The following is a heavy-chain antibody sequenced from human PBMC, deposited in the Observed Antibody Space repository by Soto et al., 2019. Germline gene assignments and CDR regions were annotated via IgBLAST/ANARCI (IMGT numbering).Heavy chain of an antibody. V-gene: IGHV4-59*08. CDR2: IYYSGST. Sequence: QVQLQESGPGLVKPSETLSLTCTVSGGSISSYYWSWIRQPPGKGLEWIGYIYYSGSTNYNPSLNMRVTLSVDTSKNQFSLKLSSVTAADTAVYYCARASTVTTRGSRNNWFDPWGQGTLVTVSS. D-gene: IGHD4-17*01. CDR1: GGSISSYY. CDR3: ARASTVTTRGSRNNWFDP. J-gene: IGHJ5*02.